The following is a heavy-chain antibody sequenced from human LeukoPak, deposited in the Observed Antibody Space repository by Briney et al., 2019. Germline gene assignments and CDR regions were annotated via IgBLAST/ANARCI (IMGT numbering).Heavy chain of an antibody. CDR1: GFTFKSYV. Sequence: PGGSLRLSCVASGFTFKSYVMNWVRQAPGKGLEWVAIICYDGSNKYYADFVKGRFTTSRDNSKNTLYLQMNSLRADDTAVYYCARVSGYSGTWYVDYWGQGTLVTVSS. J-gene: IGHJ4*02. V-gene: IGHV3-33*01. CDR2: ICYDGSNK. CDR3: ARVSGYSGTWYVDY. D-gene: IGHD6-13*01.